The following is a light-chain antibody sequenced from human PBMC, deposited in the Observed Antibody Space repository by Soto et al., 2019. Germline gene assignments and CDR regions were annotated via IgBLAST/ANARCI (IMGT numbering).Light chain of an antibody. CDR1: QDIGNF. Sequence: DIQMTQSLPTLSASVGDRVTITCQASQDIGNFLSWYQQKQGKVPKLLIFDASNLETGVPSRFSGSGSGTDFTFTISSLQPEDIATYYCQQYDNLPLTFGGGTKVEIK. CDR2: DAS. J-gene: IGKJ4*01. V-gene: IGKV1-33*01. CDR3: QQYDNLPLT.